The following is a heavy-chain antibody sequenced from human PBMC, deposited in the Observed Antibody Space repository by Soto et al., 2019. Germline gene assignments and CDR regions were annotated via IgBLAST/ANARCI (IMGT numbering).Heavy chain of an antibody. D-gene: IGHD3-10*01. CDR1: GGSVSSTSYY. J-gene: IGHJ6*02. V-gene: IGHV4-39*01. CDR3: AGQPTAGSYYDLGSYYYYYAMDV. Sequence: SETLSLTCSVAGGSVSSTSYYWGWIRQPPGKGLEWIGTIYYSGTTYYNPSLKSRVTMSVDTSKNQFSLKLSSVTAADTAVYYCAGQPTAGSYYDLGSYYYYYAMDVWGQGTTVTVSS. CDR2: IYYSGTT.